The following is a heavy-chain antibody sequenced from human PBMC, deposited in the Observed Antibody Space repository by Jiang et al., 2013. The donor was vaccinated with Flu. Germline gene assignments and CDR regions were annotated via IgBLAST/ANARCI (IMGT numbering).Heavy chain of an antibody. CDR3: ARDGDYYDRSGHMTWVSDDGFDI. V-gene: IGHV1-18*01. CDR2: ISVYSGKT. J-gene: IGHJ3*02. CDR1: GYTFRQFG. D-gene: IGHD3-22*01. Sequence: GAEVKKPGASVKVSCKASGYTFRQFGISWVRQAPGQGLEWMGWISVYSGKTNYPENFQGRVTLTTDTSTTTASTTAYMELRSLRSDDTAVYYCARDGDYYDRSGHMTWVSDDGFDIWGQGTMVTVSS.